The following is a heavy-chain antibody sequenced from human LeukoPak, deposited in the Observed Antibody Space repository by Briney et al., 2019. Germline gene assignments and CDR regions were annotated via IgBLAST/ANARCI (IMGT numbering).Heavy chain of an antibody. V-gene: IGHV4-59*08. Sequence: SETLSLTCTVSGGSISSYYWSWIRQPPGKGLEWIGYIYYSGSTIYNPSLKSRVTISVDTSKNQFSLKLTSVTAADTAVYYCARLIGSGPFDYWGQGTLVTVSS. CDR1: GGSISSYY. CDR2: IYYSGST. J-gene: IGHJ4*02. D-gene: IGHD3-10*01. CDR3: ARLIGSGPFDY.